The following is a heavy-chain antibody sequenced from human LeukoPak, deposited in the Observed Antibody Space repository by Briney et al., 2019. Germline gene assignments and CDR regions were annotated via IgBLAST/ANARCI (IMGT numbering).Heavy chain of an antibody. Sequence: SETLSLTCTVSGGSISSGDYYWSWIRQPPGKGLEWIGYIYYSGSTYYNPSLKSRVTISVGTSKNQLSLKLSSVTAADTAVYYCARDLTDSSGYSFDYWGQGTLVTVSS. CDR1: GGSISSGDYY. J-gene: IGHJ4*02. D-gene: IGHD3-22*01. CDR3: ARDLTDSSGYSFDY. V-gene: IGHV4-30-4*01. CDR2: IYYSGST.